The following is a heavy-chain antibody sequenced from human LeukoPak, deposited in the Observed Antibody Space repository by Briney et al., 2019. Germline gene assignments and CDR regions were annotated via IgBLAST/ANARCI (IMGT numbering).Heavy chain of an antibody. CDR3: AKDSGWSGYYTGDDYYYYMDV. V-gene: IGHV3-30*02. J-gene: IGHJ6*03. CDR1: GFTFSSYG. D-gene: IGHD3-3*01. CDR2: IRYDGSNK. Sequence: PGRSLRLSCAASGFTFSSYGMHWVRQAPGKGLEWVAFIRYDGSNKYYADSVKGRFTISRDNSKNTLYLQMNSLRAEDTAVYYCAKDSGWSGYYTGDDYYYYMDVWGKGTTVTVSS.